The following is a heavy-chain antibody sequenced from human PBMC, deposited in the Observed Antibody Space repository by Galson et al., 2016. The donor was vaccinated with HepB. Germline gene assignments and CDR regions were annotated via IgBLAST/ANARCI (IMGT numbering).Heavy chain of an antibody. D-gene: IGHD3-10*01. CDR3: ARAWGSGSGSYFMPFFDY. CDR2: ISTYNGNT. CDR1: NYTFTSYG. V-gene: IGHV1-18*01. J-gene: IGHJ4*01. Sequence: SVKVSCKASNYTFTSYGISWVRQAPGQGLEWMGWISTYNGNTNYVQKFQGRVTITADESTTTAYMELTSLRSEDTAVYYCARAWGSGSGSYFMPFFDYWGHGTLVTVSS.